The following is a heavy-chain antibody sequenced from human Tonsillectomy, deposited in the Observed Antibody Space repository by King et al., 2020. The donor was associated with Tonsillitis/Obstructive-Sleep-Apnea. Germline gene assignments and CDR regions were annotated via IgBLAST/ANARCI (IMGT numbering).Heavy chain of an antibody. CDR3: AKVRGLGHLNYYNSMAV. D-gene: IGHD3-22*01. J-gene: IGHJ6*03. V-gene: IGHV3-9*01. CDR2: ISWNSGNI. CDR1: GFMFDDYA. Sequence: VQLVESGGGLVQPGRSLRLSCAASGFMFDDYAMHWVRQAPGKGLEWVSGISWNSGNIGYADSVKGRFTISRDNAKKSLYLQMNGLRAEYTAFYYCAKVRGLGHLNYYNSMAVRGTGTTLSVSS.